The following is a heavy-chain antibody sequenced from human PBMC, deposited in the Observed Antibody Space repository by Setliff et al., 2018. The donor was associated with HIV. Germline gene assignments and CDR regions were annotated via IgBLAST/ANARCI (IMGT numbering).Heavy chain of an antibody. CDR3: ASAFTTNYFYFNY. CDR2: ISSSSTI. Sequence: PGGSLRLSCAASGFTFSSYSMNWVRQAPGKGLEWVSYISSSSTIYYADSVKGRFTISRDNAKNSLYLQMNSLTAEDTAIYYCASAFTTNYFYFNYWGQGTLVTVSS. CDR1: GFTFSSYS. D-gene: IGHD3-3*02. J-gene: IGHJ4*02. V-gene: IGHV3-48*04.